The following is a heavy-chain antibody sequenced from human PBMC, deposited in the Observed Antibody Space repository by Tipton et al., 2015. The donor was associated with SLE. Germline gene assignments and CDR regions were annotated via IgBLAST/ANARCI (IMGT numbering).Heavy chain of an antibody. D-gene: IGHD6-6*01. CDR2: VNHSGST. CDR1: GGSFSDYF. J-gene: IGHJ4*02. V-gene: IGHV4-34*01. CDR3: AIEYSSSDAFDF. Sequence: LRLSCAVYGGSFSDYFWTWIRQSPGKGLEWIGDVNHSGSTDYHPSLKSRVTMSVDTSKNQFSLKLTSVTAADTALYYCAIEYSSSDAFDFWGQGTLVTVSS.